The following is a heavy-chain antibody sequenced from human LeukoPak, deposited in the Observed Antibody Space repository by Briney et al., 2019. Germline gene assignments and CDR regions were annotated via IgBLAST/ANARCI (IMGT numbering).Heavy chain of an antibody. J-gene: IGHJ5*02. D-gene: IGHD3-10*01. CDR2: INHSGST. CDR1: GGSFSGYY. V-gene: IGHV4-34*01. Sequence: SETLSLTCAVYGGSFSGYYWSWIRQPPGKGLVWIGEINHSGSTDYNPSLKSRVTISVDTSNNQFSPKLSSVTAADTAVYYCARGPYYYGSGSYYLAWGQGTLVTVSS. CDR3: ARGPYYYGSGSYYLA.